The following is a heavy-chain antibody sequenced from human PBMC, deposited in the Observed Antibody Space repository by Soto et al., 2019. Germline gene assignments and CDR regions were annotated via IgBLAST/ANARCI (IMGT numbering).Heavy chain of an antibody. CDR1: GFTFTSYG. Sequence: QAHLVESGGGVVQPGRSLRLSCAASGFTFTSYGMHWVRQAPGTRLGWVAVISYDGGLQHYADSVKGRFTISSDYSKTMVLLQMNSLRAEDTAVYYCVSDRGYGHASVPYSWGQGTLVSXSS. V-gene: IGHV3-30*03. J-gene: IGHJ4*02. CDR3: VSDRGYGHASVPYS. D-gene: IGHD5-18*01. CDR2: ISYDGGLQ.